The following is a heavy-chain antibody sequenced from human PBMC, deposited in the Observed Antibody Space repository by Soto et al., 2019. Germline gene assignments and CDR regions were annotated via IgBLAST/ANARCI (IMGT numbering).Heavy chain of an antibody. CDR2: INHSGST. Sequence: SLTCAVSGGSFRGYYWSWIRQPPGKGLEWIGEINHSGSTNYNPSLKSRVTISVDTSKNQFSLKLSSVTAADTAVYYCARGLTMVRGVIGDAFDIWGQGTMVTVS. CDR1: GGSFRGYY. D-gene: IGHD3-10*01. V-gene: IGHV4-34*01. J-gene: IGHJ3*02. CDR3: ARGLTMVRGVIGDAFDI.